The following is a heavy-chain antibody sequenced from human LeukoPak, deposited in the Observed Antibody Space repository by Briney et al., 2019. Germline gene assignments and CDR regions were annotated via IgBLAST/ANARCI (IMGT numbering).Heavy chain of an antibody. V-gene: IGHV3-23*01. Sequence: PGGSLRLSCAASGFTFSSYAMSWVRQAPGKGLEWVSRISGSGGSTNYADSVKGRFTISRDNSKNTLYLQMNSLRAEDTAVYYCAKIMNGDYGAFDIWGQGTMVTVSS. D-gene: IGHD4-17*01. CDR2: ISGSGGST. CDR1: GFTFSSYA. CDR3: AKIMNGDYGAFDI. J-gene: IGHJ3*02.